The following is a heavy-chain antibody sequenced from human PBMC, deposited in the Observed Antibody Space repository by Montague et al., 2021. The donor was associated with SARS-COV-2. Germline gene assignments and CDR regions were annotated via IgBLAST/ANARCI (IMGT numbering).Heavy chain of an antibody. J-gene: IGHJ2*01. CDR3: ARAQVTIFGVLIMLPAAGAVDV. CDR1: GGSFTGYY. Sequence: SETLSLTCAVYGGSFTGYYWTWIRQPPGKGLEWIGEINHSGSSNYNPSLESRVTMSVDTSKNQFSLRLNSVSAADTAVYYCARAQVTIFGVLIMLPAAGAVDVWGRGTLVTVSS. V-gene: IGHV4-34*01. D-gene: IGHD3-3*01. CDR2: INHSGSS.